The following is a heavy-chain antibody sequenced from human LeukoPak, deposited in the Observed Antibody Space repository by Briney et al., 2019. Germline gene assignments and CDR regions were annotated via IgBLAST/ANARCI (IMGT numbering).Heavy chain of an antibody. CDR2: IHPSGRA. CDR1: RASMSSYL. CDR3: ARDDFYNGGGRNWFDL. D-gene: IGHD2-15*01. J-gene: IGHJ5*02. Sequence: SETLSLTCTVSRASMSSYLWTWIRQPAGKGLEWIGRIHPSGRANYNPSLKSRVTMSVDTSNNQYSLSLGSVTAADTAIYYCARDDFYNGGGRNWFDLWGQGALVTVSS. V-gene: IGHV4-4*07.